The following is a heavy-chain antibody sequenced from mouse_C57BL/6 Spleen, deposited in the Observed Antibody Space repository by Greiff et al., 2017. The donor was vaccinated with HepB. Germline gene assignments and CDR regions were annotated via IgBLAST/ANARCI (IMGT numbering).Heavy chain of an antibody. D-gene: IGHD2-1*01. CDR2: ISSGSSTI. J-gene: IGHJ4*01. V-gene: IGHV5-17*01. Sequence: EVQGVESGGGLVKPGGSLKLSCAASGFTFSDYGMHWVRQAPETGLEWVAYISSGSSTIYYADTVKGRFTISRDNAKNTLFRQMTSLRSEDTAMYYCACYGNTRAMDYWGKGTSVTVSS. CDR3: ACYGNTRAMDY. CDR1: GFTFSDYG.